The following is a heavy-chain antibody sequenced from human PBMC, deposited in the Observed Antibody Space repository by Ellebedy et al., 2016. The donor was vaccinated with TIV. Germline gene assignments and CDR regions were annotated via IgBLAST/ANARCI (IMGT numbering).Heavy chain of an antibody. Sequence: SETLSLTCTVSGGSISSYYWSWIRQPPGKGLEWIGYIYYSGSTNYNPSLKSRVTISVDTSKNQFSLKLSSVTAADTAVYYCARHDFLSGSYYEVYFDYWGQGTLVTVSS. CDR2: IYYSGST. CDR3: ARHDFLSGSYYEVYFDY. D-gene: IGHD1-26*01. CDR1: GGSISSYY. V-gene: IGHV4-59*08. J-gene: IGHJ4*02.